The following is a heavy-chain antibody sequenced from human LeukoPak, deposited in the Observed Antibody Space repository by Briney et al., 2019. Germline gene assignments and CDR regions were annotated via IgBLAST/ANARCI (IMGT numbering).Heavy chain of an antibody. D-gene: IGHD3-22*01. CDR3: ARARTYYYDSRGYYYFDY. CDR2: INWNGGST. V-gene: IGHV3-20*04. J-gene: IGHJ4*02. Sequence: GGSLRLSCAASGFTFVDYGMSWVRQAPGKGLEWVSGINWNGGSTGYADSVKGRFTISRDNAKNSLYLQMNSLRAEDTALYYCARARTYYYDSRGYYYFDYWGQGTLVTVSS. CDR1: GFTFVDYG.